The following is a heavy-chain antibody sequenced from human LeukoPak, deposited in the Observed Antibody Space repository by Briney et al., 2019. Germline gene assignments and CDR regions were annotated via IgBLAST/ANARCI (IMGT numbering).Heavy chain of an antibody. D-gene: IGHD3-16*01. Sequence: PGKSLRLSCAASGFTSGITFSNACMTWVRQGPGKGLEWVGRIKSKGHGGTTDYAAPVNGRFTISRDDSKNTLYLQMSSLKTEYTAVYYCTTAPSALDVWGQGTTVTVSS. J-gene: IGHJ6*01. CDR2: IKSKGHGGTT. V-gene: IGHV3-15*01. CDR1: GFTSGITFSNAC. CDR3: TTAPSALDV.